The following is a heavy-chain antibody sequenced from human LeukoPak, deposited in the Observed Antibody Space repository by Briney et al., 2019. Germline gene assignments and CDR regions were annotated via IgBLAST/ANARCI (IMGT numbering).Heavy chain of an antibody. CDR2: ISGSGGAT. V-gene: IGHV3-23*01. CDR3: AKDRPIFKD. Sequence: GGSLRLSCAASGFSFSSSAMSWVRQAPGRGLEWVSTISGSGGATYYADSVKGRFTISSDNSKNTLYLQMNSLRAEDTAVYYCAKDRPIFKDWGQGTQVTVSS. CDR1: GFSFSSSA. J-gene: IGHJ4*02.